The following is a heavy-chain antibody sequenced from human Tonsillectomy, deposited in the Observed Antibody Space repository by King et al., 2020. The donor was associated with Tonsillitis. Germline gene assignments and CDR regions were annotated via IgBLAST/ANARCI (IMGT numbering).Heavy chain of an antibody. J-gene: IGHJ6*02. V-gene: IGHV1-2*02. Sequence: QLVQSGAEVKKPGASVKVSCKASGYTFTGYYMHWVRQAPGQGLEWMGWINPNSGGTNYAQKFQGRGTMTRDTSINTAYMDLSRLRSGDTAVYYCAALATAEDYYYAMDVWGQGTTVTVSS. D-gene: IGHD6-13*01. CDR1: GYTFTGYY. CDR2: INPNSGGT. CDR3: AALATAEDYYYAMDV.